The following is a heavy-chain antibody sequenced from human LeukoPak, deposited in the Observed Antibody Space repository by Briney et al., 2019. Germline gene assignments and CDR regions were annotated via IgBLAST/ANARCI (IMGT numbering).Heavy chain of an antibody. CDR2: IYYSGSA. D-gene: IGHD6-13*01. J-gene: IGHJ4*02. CDR1: GGSIRGYF. CDR3: AMAYSSSWYYFDY. V-gene: IGHV4-59*01. Sequence: PSETLSLTCTVSGGSIRGYFWTWIRQPPGKGLEWIGYIYYSGSANYNPSLKGRVTIAVDTSKNQFSLRLSSVTAADTAVYYCAMAYSSSWYYFDYWGQGTLVTVSS.